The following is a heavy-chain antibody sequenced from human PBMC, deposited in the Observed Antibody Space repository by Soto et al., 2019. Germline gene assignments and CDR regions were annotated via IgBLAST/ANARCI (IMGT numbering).Heavy chain of an antibody. D-gene: IGHD3-16*01. J-gene: IGHJ6*02. CDR3: ARLPAPFDYYCAMDV. CDR1: GDSISSGNKY. Sequence: SETLSLTCTVSGDSISSGNKYWSWIRQPPGKGLEWIGYVFSSGTTYYNPSLKGRVSISLDASENQFSLKFASVTDADSAVYYCARLPAPFDYYCAMDVWGQGTTGTVSS. V-gene: IGHV4-30-4*01. CDR2: VFSSGTT.